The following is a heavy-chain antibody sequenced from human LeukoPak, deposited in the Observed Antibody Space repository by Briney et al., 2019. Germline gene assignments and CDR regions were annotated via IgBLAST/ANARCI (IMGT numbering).Heavy chain of an antibody. J-gene: IGHJ5*02. Sequence: SETLSLTCAVYGGSFSGYYWSWIRQPPGKGLEWIGEINHSGSTNYNPSLKSRVTISVDTSKNQFSLKLSSVSAADTAVYYCARDFYGGNVYNWFDPWGQGTLVTVSS. CDR1: GGSFSGYY. CDR3: ARDFYGGNVYNWFDP. D-gene: IGHD4-23*01. V-gene: IGHV4-34*01. CDR2: INHSGST.